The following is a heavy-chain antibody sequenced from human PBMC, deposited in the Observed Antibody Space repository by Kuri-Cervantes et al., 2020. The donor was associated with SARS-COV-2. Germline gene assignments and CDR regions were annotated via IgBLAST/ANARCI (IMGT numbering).Heavy chain of an antibody. D-gene: IGHD3-3*01. Sequence: SETLSLTCTVSGGFISSYYWSWIRQPPGKGLEWIGYIYSSGSTNYNPSLKSRVTISVDTSKNQFSLKLSSVTAADTAVYYCARGTYYDFWSGYSNAFDIWGQGTMVTVSS. V-gene: IGHV4-59*01. CDR3: ARGTYYDFWSGYSNAFDI. CDR2: IYSSGST. CDR1: GGFISSYY. J-gene: IGHJ3*02.